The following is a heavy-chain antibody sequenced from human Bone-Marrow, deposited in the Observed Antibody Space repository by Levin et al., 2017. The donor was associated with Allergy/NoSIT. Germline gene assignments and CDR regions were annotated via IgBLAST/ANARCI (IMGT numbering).Heavy chain of an antibody. Sequence: QPGGSLRLSCAASGFTFSDHYMDWVRQAPGKGLEWVGRIKNQANSYTTLYATSVQGRFTISRDDSNSLLYLQMNSLRTEDTAVYYCVRLSRGYVYFYMDVWGKGTTVTVSS. CDR2: IKNQANSYTT. CDR3: VRLSRGYVYFYMDV. CDR1: GFTFSDHY. J-gene: IGHJ6*03. D-gene: IGHD6-25*01. V-gene: IGHV3-72*01.